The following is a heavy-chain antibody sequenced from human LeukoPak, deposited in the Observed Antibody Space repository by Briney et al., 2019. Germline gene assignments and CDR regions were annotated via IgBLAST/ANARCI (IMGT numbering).Heavy chain of an antibody. D-gene: IGHD6-13*01. CDR1: GFTFSSYW. Sequence: PGGSLRLSCAASGFTFSSYWMHWVRQAPGKGLVWVSRINSDGSSTSYADSVKGRFTISRDNAKNTLYLQMNSLRAEDTAVYYCAREAAAGPFDYWGQGTLVTVSS. CDR3: AREAAAGPFDY. CDR2: INSDGSST. V-gene: IGHV3-74*01. J-gene: IGHJ4*02.